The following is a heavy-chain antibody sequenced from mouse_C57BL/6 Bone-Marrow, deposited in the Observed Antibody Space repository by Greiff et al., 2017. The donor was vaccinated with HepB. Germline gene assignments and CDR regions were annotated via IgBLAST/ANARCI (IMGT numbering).Heavy chain of an antibody. Sequence: QVQLQQPGAELARPGSSVKLSCKASGYTFTSYWMHWVKQRPIQGLEWIGNIDPSDSETHYNQKFKDKATLTVDKSSSTAYMQLSSLTSEDSAVYYCARALYYYGSSLDYWGQGTTLTVSS. V-gene: IGHV1-52*01. J-gene: IGHJ2*01. CDR3: ARALYYYGSSLDY. CDR1: GYTFTSYW. CDR2: IDPSDSET. D-gene: IGHD1-1*01.